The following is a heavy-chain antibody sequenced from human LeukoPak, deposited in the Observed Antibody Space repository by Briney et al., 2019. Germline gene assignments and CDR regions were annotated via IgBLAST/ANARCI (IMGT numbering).Heavy chain of an antibody. J-gene: IGHJ5*02. CDR1: GFTFSSYN. V-gene: IGHV3-21*01. Sequence: GGSLRLSCAASGFTFSSYNMNWVRQAPGKGLEWVSSISSSSSYIYYADFVKGRFTISRDNAKNSLYLQMNSLRAEDTAVYYCARGYYYGSGSYYSRLVGSWFDPWGQGTLVTVSS. CDR2: ISSSSSYI. D-gene: IGHD3-10*01. CDR3: ARGYYYGSGSYYSRLVGSWFDP.